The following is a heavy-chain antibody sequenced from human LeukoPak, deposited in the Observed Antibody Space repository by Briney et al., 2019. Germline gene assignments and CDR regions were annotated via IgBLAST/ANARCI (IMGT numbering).Heavy chain of an antibody. V-gene: IGHV3-7*04. CDR2: INQDGSEK. CDR1: GFTLSSYW. CDR3: AGGVNYFDY. D-gene: IGHD4-23*01. J-gene: IGHJ4*02. Sequence: PGGSLRLSCAASGFTLSSYWMSWVCQAPGKGLEWVANINQDGSEKYYVDSVKGRFTISRDNAKNSLYLQMNSLRAEDTAVYYCAGGVNYFDYWGQGTLVTVSS.